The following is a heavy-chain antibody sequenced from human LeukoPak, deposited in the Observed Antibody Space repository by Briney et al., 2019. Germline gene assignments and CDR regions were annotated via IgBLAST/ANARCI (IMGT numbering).Heavy chain of an antibody. V-gene: IGHV3-48*04. CDR1: GFTFSTYS. Sequence: GGSLRLSCTASGFTFSTYSMNWVRQAPGRGLEWVSYISGSSSSSDGGAIQYADSVKGRFSISIDNAKHSLFLQMTSLRTEDTAVYYCARGVWGVDPFVELGKSYFDYWGQGTLVTVSS. CDR3: ARGVWGVDPFVELGKSYFDY. D-gene: IGHD7-27*01. J-gene: IGHJ4*02. CDR2: ISGSSSSSDGGAI.